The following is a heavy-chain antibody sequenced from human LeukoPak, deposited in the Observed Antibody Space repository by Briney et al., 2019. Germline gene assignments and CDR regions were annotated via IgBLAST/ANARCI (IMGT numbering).Heavy chain of an antibody. CDR2: INHSGST. V-gene: IGHV4-34*01. CDR1: GGSFSGYY. D-gene: IGHD6-13*01. J-gene: IGHJ6*03. CDR3: ASLRVGSSFGYQYYMDV. Sequence: SETLSLTCAVYGGSFSGYYWSWIRQPPGKGLEWIGEINHSGSTNYNPSLKSRVTISVDTSKNQFSLKLSSVTAADTAVYYCASLRVGSSFGYQYYMDVWGKGTTVTASS.